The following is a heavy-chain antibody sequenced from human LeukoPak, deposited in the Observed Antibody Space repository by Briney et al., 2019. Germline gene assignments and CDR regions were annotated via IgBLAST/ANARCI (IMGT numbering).Heavy chain of an antibody. V-gene: IGHV3-30-3*01. CDR1: GFTFSSYA. J-gene: IGHJ6*02. Sequence: GGSLRLSCAASGFTFSSYAMHWVRQAPGKGLEWVAVISYDGSNKYYADSVKGRFTISRDNSKNTLYLQMNSLRAEDTAVYYCARGLSGRGYGLLVDVWGQGTTVTVSS. CDR3: ARGLSGRGYGLLVDV. CDR2: ISYDGSNK. D-gene: IGHD5-12*01.